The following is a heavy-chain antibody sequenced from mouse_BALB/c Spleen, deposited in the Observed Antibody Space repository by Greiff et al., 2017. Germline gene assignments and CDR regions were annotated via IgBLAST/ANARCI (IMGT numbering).Heavy chain of an antibody. CDR3: ARQRGQGAFDGFAY. D-gene: IGHD3-2*02. Sequence: DVKLVESGGDLVKPGGSLKLSCAASGFTFSSYGMSWVRQTPDKRLEWVATISSGGSYTYYPDSVKGRFTISRDNAKNTLYLQMSSLKSEDTAMYYCARQRGQGAFDGFAYWGQGTLVTVSA. V-gene: IGHV5-6*02. J-gene: IGHJ3*01. CDR2: ISSGGSYT. CDR1: GFTFSSYG.